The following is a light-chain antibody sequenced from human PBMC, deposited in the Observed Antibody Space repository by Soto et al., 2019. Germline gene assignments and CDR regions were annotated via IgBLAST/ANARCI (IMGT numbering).Light chain of an antibody. V-gene: IGLV2-8*01. J-gene: IGLJ2*01. CDR3: SSYAGSPVV. CDR2: EVY. Sequence: QSALTQPPSASGSPGQSVTISCTGTSSDVGGYNYVSWYQQHPGKAPKLMIYEVYKRPSGVPDRFSGSKSGNTASLTVSGLQPEDEADYYCSSYAGSPVVFGGGTKLTVL. CDR1: SSDVGGYNY.